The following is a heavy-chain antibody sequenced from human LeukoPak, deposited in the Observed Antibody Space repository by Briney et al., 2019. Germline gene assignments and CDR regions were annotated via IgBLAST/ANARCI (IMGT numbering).Heavy chain of an antibody. CDR2: IYHSGST. J-gene: IGHJ3*02. CDR3: ARFGLYSSGWYGLGAFDI. CDR1: GGSISSSNW. V-gene: IGHV4-4*02. Sequence: SETLSLTCAVSGGSISSSNWWSWVRQPPGKGLEWIGEIYHSGSTNYNPSLKSRVTISVDKSKNQFSLKLSSVTAADTAVYYCARFGLYSSGWYGLGAFDIWGQGTMVTVSS. D-gene: IGHD6-19*01.